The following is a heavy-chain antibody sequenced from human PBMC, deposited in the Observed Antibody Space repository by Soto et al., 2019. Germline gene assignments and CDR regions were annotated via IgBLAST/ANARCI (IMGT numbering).Heavy chain of an antibody. V-gene: IGHV5-51*01. CDR3: ARRLDYDYVWGSYRPFDY. D-gene: IGHD3-16*02. CDR2: IYPGDSDT. CDR1: GCSFTSYW. Sequence: GESLKISCKGSGCSFTSYWIGWVRQMPRKGLEWMGIIYPGDSDTRYSPSFQGQVTISADKSISTAYLQWSSLKASDTAMYYCARRLDYDYVWGSYRPFDYWGQGTLVTVSS. J-gene: IGHJ4*02.